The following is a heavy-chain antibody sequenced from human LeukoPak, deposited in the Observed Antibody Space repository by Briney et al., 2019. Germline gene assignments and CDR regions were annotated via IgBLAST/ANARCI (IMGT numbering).Heavy chain of an antibody. CDR2: ISSSSSTI. Sequence: PGGSLRLSCAASGFTFSSYSMNWVRQAPGKGLEWVSYISSSSSTIYCADSVKGRFTISRDNAKNSLYLQMNSLRAEDTAVYYCAPLTYYYDSSGSSGYWGQGTLVTVSS. D-gene: IGHD3-22*01. CDR1: GFTFSSYS. V-gene: IGHV3-48*04. J-gene: IGHJ4*02. CDR3: APLTYYYDSSGSSGY.